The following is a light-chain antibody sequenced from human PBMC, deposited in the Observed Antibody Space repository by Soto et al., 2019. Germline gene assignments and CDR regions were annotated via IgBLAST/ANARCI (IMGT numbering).Light chain of an antibody. Sequence: QSALTQPPSVSGSPGQSITISCTGTSSDTAGYNYVSWYQQHPGKAPKLMIYEVSNRPSGVSNRFSGSKSGNTASLTISGLQAEDEANYYCTASATSNSPLYVFGTGTKVTVL. J-gene: IGLJ1*01. CDR3: TASATSNSPLYV. V-gene: IGLV2-14*01. CDR1: SSDTAGYNY. CDR2: EVS.